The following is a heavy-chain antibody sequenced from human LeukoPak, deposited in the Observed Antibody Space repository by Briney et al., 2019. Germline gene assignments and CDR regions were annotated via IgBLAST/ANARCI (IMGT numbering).Heavy chain of an antibody. CDR1: GFTFSSYG. CDR3: ARGGTMIVVPNPLHWFDP. CDR2: IWYDGSNK. J-gene: IGHJ5*02. V-gene: IGHV3-33*01. D-gene: IGHD3-22*01. Sequence: GGSLRLSCAASGFTFSSYGMHWVRQAPGKGLEWVAVIWYDGSNKYYADSVKGRFTISRDNSKNTLYLQMNSLRAEDTAVYYCARGGTMIVVPNPLHWFDPWGQGTLVTVSS.